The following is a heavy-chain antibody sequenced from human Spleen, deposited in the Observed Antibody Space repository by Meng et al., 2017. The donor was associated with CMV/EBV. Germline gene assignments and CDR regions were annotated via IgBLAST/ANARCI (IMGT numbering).Heavy chain of an antibody. J-gene: IGHJ3*02. V-gene: IGHV4-34*01. CDR3: ARGARWAFDI. CDR2: INHSGST. D-gene: IGHD5-24*01. CDR1: GGSFSAYY. Sequence: LRLSCAVYGGSFSAYYWIWIRQPPGEGLEWIGEINHSGSTNYNPSLKSRVTMSVDASKTQFSLKLSPVTAADTAVYYCARGARWAFDIWGQGTMVTVSS.